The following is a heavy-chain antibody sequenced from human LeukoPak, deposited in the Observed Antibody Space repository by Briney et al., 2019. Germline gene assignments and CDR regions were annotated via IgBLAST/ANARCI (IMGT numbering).Heavy chain of an antibody. CDR3: AELGITMIGGV. CDR1: GYTFDDYG. D-gene: IGHD3-10*02. J-gene: IGHJ6*04. CDR2: INWNGGST. V-gene: IGHV3-20*04. Sequence: GGSLRLSCAASGYTFDDYGMSWVRQAPGKGLEWVSGINWNGGSTGYADSVKGRFTISRDNAKNSLYLQMNSLRAEDTAVYYCAELGITMIGGVWGKGTTVTISS.